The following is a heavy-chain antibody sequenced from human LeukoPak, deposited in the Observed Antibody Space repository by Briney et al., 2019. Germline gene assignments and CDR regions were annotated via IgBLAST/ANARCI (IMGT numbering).Heavy chain of an antibody. V-gene: IGHV3-9*03. Sequence: GGSLRLSCAASGFTFDDYAMHWVRQAPGKGLEWVSGISWNSGSIGYADSVKGRFTISRDNAKNSLYLQMNSLRAEDMALYYCAKDKRGYSYGPFDYWGQGTLVTVSS. D-gene: IGHD5-18*01. CDR3: AKDKRGYSYGPFDY. CDR2: ISWNSGSI. J-gene: IGHJ4*02. CDR1: GFTFDDYA.